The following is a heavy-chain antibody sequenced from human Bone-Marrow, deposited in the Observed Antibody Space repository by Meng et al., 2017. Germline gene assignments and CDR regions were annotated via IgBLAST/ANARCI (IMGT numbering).Heavy chain of an antibody. Sequence: SETLSLTCAVYGGSFSGYYWSWIRQPPGKGLEWIGSIYYSGSTYYNPSLKSRVTISVDTSKNQFSLKLSSVTAADTAVYYCARADSGYDLDYWGQGTLVTVSS. V-gene: IGHV4-34*01. J-gene: IGHJ4*02. CDR2: IYYSGST. D-gene: IGHD5-12*01. CDR1: GGSFSGYY. CDR3: ARADSGYDLDY.